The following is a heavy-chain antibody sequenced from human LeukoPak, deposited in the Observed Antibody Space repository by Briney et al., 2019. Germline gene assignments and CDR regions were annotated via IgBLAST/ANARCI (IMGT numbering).Heavy chain of an antibody. D-gene: IGHD2-2*01. V-gene: IGHV3-23*01. J-gene: IGHJ4*02. CDR1: GFTFSSYA. CDR3: ARWRGSTSERSDY. Sequence: GGSLRLSCAASGFTFSSYAMSWVRQAPGKGLEWVSAISGSGGSTYYADSVKGRFTISRDNSKNTLYLQMDSLGVEDTATYYCARWRGSTSERSDYWGQGTLVTVSS. CDR2: ISGSGGST.